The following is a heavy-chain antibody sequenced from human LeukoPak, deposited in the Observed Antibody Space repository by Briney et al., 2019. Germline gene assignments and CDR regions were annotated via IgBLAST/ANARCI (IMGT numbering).Heavy chain of an antibody. CDR3: ARDRFVVVPAAPEGDAFDI. CDR1: GFTFSDYY. J-gene: IGHJ3*02. D-gene: IGHD2-2*01. Sequence: GGSLRLSCAASGFTFSDYYMSWIRQAPGKGLEWVSYISSSSSTIYYADSVKGRFTISRDNAKNSLYLQMNSLRAEDTAVYYCARDRFVVVPAAPEGDAFDIWGQGTMVTVSS. V-gene: IGHV3-11*04. CDR2: ISSSSSTI.